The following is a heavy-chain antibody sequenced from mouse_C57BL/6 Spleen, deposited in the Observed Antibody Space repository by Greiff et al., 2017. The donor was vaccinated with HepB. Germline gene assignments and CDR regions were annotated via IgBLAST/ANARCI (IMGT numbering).Heavy chain of an antibody. CDR2: ISYDGSN. V-gene: IGHV3-6*01. Sequence: EVQVVESGPGLVKPSQSLSLTCSVTGYSITSGYYWNWIRQFPGNKLEWMGYISYDGSNNYNPSLKNRISITRDTSKNQFFLKLNSVTTEDTATYYCARAKLLRSWFAYWGQGTLVTVSA. CDR1: GYSITSGYY. CDR3: ARAKLLRSWFAY. D-gene: IGHD1-1*01. J-gene: IGHJ3*01.